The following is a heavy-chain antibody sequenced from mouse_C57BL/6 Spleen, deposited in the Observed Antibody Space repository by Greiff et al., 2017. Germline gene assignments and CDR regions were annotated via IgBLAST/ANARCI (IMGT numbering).Heavy chain of an antibody. J-gene: IGHJ2*01. D-gene: IGHD2-4*01. V-gene: IGHV1-64*01. CDR2: IHPNSGST. CDR1: GYTFTSYW. Sequence: VQLQQPGAELVKPGASVKLSCKASGYTFTSYWMHWVKQRPGQGLEWIGMIHPNSGSTNYNEKFKSKATLTVDKSSSTAYMQLSSLTSEDSAVYYCASKRDYDAFDYWGQGTTLTVSS. CDR3: ASKRDYDAFDY.